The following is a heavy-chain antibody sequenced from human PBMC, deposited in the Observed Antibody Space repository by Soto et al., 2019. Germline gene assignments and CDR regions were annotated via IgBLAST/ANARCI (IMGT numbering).Heavy chain of an antibody. CDR2: IIPIFGTA. D-gene: IGHD2-15*01. CDR1: GGTFSSYA. J-gene: IGHJ6*02. Sequence: GASVKVSCKASGGTFSSYAISWVRQAPGQGLEWMGGIIPIFGTANYAQKFQGRVTITADESTSTAYMELSSLRSEDTAVYYCARNGGACSGGSCYGGMDVWGQGTTVTVSS. V-gene: IGHV1-69*13. CDR3: ARNGGACSGGSCYGGMDV.